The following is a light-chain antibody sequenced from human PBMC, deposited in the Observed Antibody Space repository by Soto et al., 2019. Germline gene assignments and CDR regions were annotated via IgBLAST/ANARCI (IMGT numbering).Light chain of an antibody. CDR2: AAS. J-gene: IGKJ2*01. CDR3: QQSYSTPYT. V-gene: IGKV1-39*01. CDR1: QSIASY. Sequence: DIQMTQSPSSLSASVGDRVTITCRASQSIASYLNWYQQKPGKAPKLLIYAASSLQSGVPSRFSGSGSGTDFTLTISSLQPGDFATYYCQQSYSTPYTFGQGTKLEIK.